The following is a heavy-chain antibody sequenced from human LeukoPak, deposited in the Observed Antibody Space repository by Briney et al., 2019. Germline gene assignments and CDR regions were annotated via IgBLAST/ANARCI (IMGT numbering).Heavy chain of an antibody. CDR1: GESFSGYY. CDR3: ASGRGSWLYNWFDP. J-gene: IGHJ5*02. CDR2: INHSGST. Sequence: SETLSLTCAVYGESFSGYYWSWIRQPPGKGLEWIGEINHSGSTNYNPSLKSRVTISVDTSKNQFSLKLSPVTAADTAVYYCASGRGSWLYNWFDPWGQGTLVTVSS. D-gene: IGHD6-13*01. V-gene: IGHV4-34*01.